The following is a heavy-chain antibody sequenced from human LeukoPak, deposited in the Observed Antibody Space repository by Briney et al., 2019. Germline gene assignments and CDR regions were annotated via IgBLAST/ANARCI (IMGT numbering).Heavy chain of an antibody. CDR1: GFTFSNAW. CDR3: STATHD. Sequence: PGGSLTLSCAASGFTFSNAWMSWVRQAPGKGLEWVGRIKTKTDSGTPDYAAPVKGRFTISREDSKNTLYLLMNSLKTEDTAVYYCSTATHDWGQGTLVTVSS. V-gene: IGHV3-15*01. CDR2: IKTKTDSGTP. J-gene: IGHJ4*02.